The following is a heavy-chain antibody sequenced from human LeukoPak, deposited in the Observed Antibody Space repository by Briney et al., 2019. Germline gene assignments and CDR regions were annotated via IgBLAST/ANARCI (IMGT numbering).Heavy chain of an antibody. D-gene: IGHD3-9*01. V-gene: IGHV1-2*02. Sequence: ASVKVSCKASGCTFTGCYMHWVRQAPGQGLEWMGWINPNSGGTNYAQKFQGRVTMTRDTSISTAYMELSRLRSDDTAVYYCARSTTGPDAFDIWGQGTMVTVSS. CDR3: ARSTTGPDAFDI. CDR2: INPNSGGT. CDR1: GCTFTGCY. J-gene: IGHJ3*02.